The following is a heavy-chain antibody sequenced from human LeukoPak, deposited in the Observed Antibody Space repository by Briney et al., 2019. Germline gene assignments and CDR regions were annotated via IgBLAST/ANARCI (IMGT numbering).Heavy chain of an antibody. V-gene: IGHV5-51*01. D-gene: IGHD5-18*01. CDR1: GYSFTSYW. J-gene: IGHJ4*02. CDR3: ARRYTAMAGTGYYFDY. CDR2: IYPGDSDT. Sequence: GESLKISCKGSGYSFTSYWIGWVRQMPGKGLEWMGIIYPGDSDTRHSPSFQGQVTISADKSISTAYLQWSSLKASDTAMYYCARRYTAMAGTGYYFDYWGQGTLVTVSS.